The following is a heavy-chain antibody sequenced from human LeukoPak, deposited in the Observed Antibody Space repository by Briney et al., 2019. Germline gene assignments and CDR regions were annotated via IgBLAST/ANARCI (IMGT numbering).Heavy chain of an antibody. CDR3: ARKIRYCSSTSCPSWRIVATIGYYFDY. CDR2: INHSGST. Sequence: SETLSLTCAVDGGSSTGYYWSWIRHPPGKGREWIGEINHSGSTNYNPSLKSRVTISVDTSKNQFSLKLSSVTAADTAVYYCARKIRYCSSTSCPSWRIVATIGYYFDYWGQGTLVTVSS. V-gene: IGHV4-34*01. CDR1: GGSSTGYY. D-gene: IGHD2-2*01. J-gene: IGHJ4*02.